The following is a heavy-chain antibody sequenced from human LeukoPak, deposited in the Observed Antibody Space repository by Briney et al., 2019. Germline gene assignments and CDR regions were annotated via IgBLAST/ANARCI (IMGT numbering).Heavy chain of an antibody. J-gene: IGHJ4*02. CDR1: GFTFSSYG. Sequence: GGSLRLSCAASGFTFSSYGMHWVRQAPGKGLEWVAVISYDGSNKYYADSVKGRFTISRDNSKNTLYLQMNSLRAEDTAVYYCAKALNYDILTGHDYGGQGTLVTVSS. CDR3: AKALNYDILTGHDY. D-gene: IGHD3-9*01. CDR2: ISYDGSNK. V-gene: IGHV3-30*18.